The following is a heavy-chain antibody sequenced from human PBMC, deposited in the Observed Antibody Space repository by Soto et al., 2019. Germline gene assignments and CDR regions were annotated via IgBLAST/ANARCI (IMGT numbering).Heavy chain of an antibody. J-gene: IGHJ2*01. CDR2: IIPILGIA. CDR1: GGTFSSYT. V-gene: IGHV1-69*02. Sequence: SVKVSCKASGGTFSSYTISWVRQAPGQGLEWMGRIIPILGIANYAQKFQGRVTITADKSTSTAYMELSSLRSEDTAVYYCARAPEMATIRSYFDLWGRGTLVTVSS. CDR3: ARAPEMATIRSYFDL. D-gene: IGHD5-12*01.